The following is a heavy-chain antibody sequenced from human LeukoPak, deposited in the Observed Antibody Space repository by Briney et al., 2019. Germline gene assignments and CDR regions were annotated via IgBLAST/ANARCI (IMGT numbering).Heavy chain of an antibody. CDR2: IIPIFGTA. CDR1: GYTFTGYY. J-gene: IGHJ4*02. D-gene: IGHD3-22*01. Sequence: SVKVSCKASGYTFTGYYMHWVRQAPGQGLEWMGGIIPIFGTANYAQKFQGRVTITADESTSTDYMELSSLRSEDTAVYYCARSEYIYYYDSSGYYDYWGQGTLVTVSS. CDR3: ARSEYIYYYDSSGYYDY. V-gene: IGHV1-69*13.